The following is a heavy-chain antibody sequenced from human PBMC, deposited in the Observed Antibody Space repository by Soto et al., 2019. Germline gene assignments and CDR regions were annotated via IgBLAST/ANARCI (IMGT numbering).Heavy chain of an antibody. CDR3: ARHVEVRTSRRGGYYYYYMDV. D-gene: IGHD2-2*01. J-gene: IGHJ6*03. V-gene: IGHV4-39*01. CDR2: IYYSGST. CDR1: GGSISSSSYY. Sequence: SETLSLTCTVSGGSISSSSYYWGWIRQPPGKGLEWIGSIYYSGSTYYNPSLKSRVTISVDTSKNQFSLKLSSVTAADTAVYYCARHVEVRTSRRGGYYYYYMDVWGKGTTVTVSS.